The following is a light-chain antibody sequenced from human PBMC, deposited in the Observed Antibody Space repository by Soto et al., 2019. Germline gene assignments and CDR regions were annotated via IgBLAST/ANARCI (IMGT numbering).Light chain of an antibody. CDR3: QQYNDWPLT. CDR2: GAS. J-gene: IGKJ4*01. Sequence: EVVMTQSPATLSLSPGEGATLSCRASQSVNSRIAWYQQKPGQAPRLLIYGASTRATGIPVRFSGSGSGTEFTLTISSLTSEDFALYHCQQYNDWPLTFGGGTKVEIK. CDR1: QSVNSR. V-gene: IGKV3-15*01.